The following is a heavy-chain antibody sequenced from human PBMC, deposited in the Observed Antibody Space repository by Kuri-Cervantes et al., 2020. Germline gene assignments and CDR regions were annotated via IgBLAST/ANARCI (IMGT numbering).Heavy chain of an antibody. V-gene: IGHV4-59*01. CDR3: ARDDGMGATDY. CDR2: IYYSGST. D-gene: IGHD1-26*01. Sequence: SETLSLTCTVSGGSISSYYWSWIRQPPGKGLEWIGYIYYSGSTNYNPSLKSRVTISVDTSKNQFSLKLSSVTAADTAVYYCARDDGMGATDYWGQGTLVTVSS. CDR1: GGSISSYY. J-gene: IGHJ4*02.